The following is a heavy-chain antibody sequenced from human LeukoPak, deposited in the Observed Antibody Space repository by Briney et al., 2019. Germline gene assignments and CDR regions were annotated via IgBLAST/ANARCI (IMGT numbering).Heavy chain of an antibody. CDR3: AREGQWLAHAFDI. V-gene: IGHV3-53*01. CDR2: IYSGGST. Sequence: PGGSLRLSCAASGFTVSSNYMSWVRQAPGKGLEWVSVIYSGGSTYYADSVKGRFTISRDNSKNTLYLQMNSLRAEGTAVYYCAREGQWLAHAFDIWGQGTMVTVSS. CDR1: GFTVSSNY. D-gene: IGHD6-19*01. J-gene: IGHJ3*02.